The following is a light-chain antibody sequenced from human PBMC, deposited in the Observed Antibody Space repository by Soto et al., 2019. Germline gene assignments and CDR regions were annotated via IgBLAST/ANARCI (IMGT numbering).Light chain of an antibody. CDR3: HHFGSLPET. V-gene: IGKV3-15*01. J-gene: IGKJ1*01. CDR1: QSVSTN. CDR2: GAS. Sequence: EIVMTQSPATLSGSPGERVTLSCRASQSVSTNVAWYQQKPGQAPRLLLYGASTRATGLPARFSGSGSGTEFTLTISSLQSEDFAVYYCHHFGSLPETFGQGTNVE.